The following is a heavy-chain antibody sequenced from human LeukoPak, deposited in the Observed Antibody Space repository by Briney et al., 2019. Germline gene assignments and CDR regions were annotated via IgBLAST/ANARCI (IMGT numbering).Heavy chain of an antibody. CDR1: GYSFTTYW. J-gene: IGHJ6*04. Sequence: GESLKISWKGSGYSFTTYWITWVRQMPGKGLEWMGRIDPSDSYINYSPSFQDHVTISADKSTTTAFLEWSSLKASDSATYYCARGMKGDYINYRYGMDVWGKGTTVTGSS. D-gene: IGHD4-17*01. CDR3: ARGMKGDYINYRYGMDV. CDR2: IDPSDSYI. V-gene: IGHV5-10-1*01.